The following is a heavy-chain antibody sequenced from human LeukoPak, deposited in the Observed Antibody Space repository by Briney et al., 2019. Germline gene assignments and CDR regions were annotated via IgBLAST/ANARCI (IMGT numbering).Heavy chain of an antibody. J-gene: IGHJ6*02. CDR2: ISSSGTPI. Sequence: GGSLRLSCAASGFTFSGFEMNWVRQAPGKGLEWVSCISSSGTPIYYADSVKGRFTISRDNAKNSLYLQMNSLRAEDTAVYYCARSGYDSGYYYYGMDVWGQGTTVTVSS. CDR1: GFTFSGFE. CDR3: ARSGYDSGYYYYGMDV. V-gene: IGHV3-48*03. D-gene: IGHD5-12*01.